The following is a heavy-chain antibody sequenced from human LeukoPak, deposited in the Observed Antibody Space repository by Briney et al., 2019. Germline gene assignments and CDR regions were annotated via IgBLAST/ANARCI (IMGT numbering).Heavy chain of an antibody. CDR3: ARDVTPRYYGMDV. Sequence: GGSLRLSCAASGFTFSSYGMHWVRQALGKGLEWVAVIWYDGSNKYYADSVKGRFTISRDNSKNTQYLQMNSLRAEDTAVYYCARDVTPRYYGMDVWGQGTTVTVSS. D-gene: IGHD5-18*01. V-gene: IGHV3-33*01. J-gene: IGHJ6*02. CDR2: IWYDGSNK. CDR1: GFTFSSYG.